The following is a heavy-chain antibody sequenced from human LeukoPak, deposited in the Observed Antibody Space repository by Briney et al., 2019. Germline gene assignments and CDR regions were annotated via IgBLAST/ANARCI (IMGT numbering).Heavy chain of an antibody. CDR2: INPNGGVT. CDR1: GYTFSGYY. V-gene: IGHV1-2*02. CDR3: ARDGGDGYNFYY. Sequence: GASVKVSCKASGYTFSGYYMHWLRQAPEQGLEWMGWINPNGGVTNYAQKFQGRVTMTRDTSISTAYMELSRLRSDDTAVYYCARDGGDGYNFYYWGQGTLVTVSS. D-gene: IGHD5-24*01. J-gene: IGHJ4*02.